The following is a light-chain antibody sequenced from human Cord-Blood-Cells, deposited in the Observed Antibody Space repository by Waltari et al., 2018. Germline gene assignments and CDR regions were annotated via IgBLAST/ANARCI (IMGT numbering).Light chain of an antibody. Sequence: DIQMTQSPSTLSASPGARVTINCRASQSISSWLAWYQQKPGKAPKLLIYKASSLESGVPSRFSGSGSGTEFTLTISSLQPDDFATYYCQQYNSYSYSFGQGTKLEIK. V-gene: IGKV1-5*03. J-gene: IGKJ2*03. CDR1: QSISSW. CDR3: QQYNSYSYS. CDR2: KAS.